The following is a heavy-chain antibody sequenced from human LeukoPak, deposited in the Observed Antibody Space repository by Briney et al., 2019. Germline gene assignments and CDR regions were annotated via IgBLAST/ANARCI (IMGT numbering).Heavy chain of an antibody. CDR1: GYTFNTYG. CDR3: ARVQESSTSYPFDY. D-gene: IGHD6-6*01. Sequence: ASVKVSCKASGYTFNTYGVIWVRQAPGKGFEWLGWISGQHGKTTYAQKFQDRVIMTTDTSTSTAYMELRSLRSDDTAVYYCARVQESSTSYPFDYWGQGTLVTVSS. J-gene: IGHJ4*02. CDR2: ISGQHGKT. V-gene: IGHV1-18*01.